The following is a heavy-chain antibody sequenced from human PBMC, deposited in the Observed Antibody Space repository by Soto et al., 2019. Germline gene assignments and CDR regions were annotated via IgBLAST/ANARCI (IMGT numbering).Heavy chain of an antibody. V-gene: IGHV3-23*01. CDR3: AKVTHSSGWYGIDY. J-gene: IGHJ4*02. Sequence: GGSLRLSCAASGFTFSSYAMSWVRQAPGKGLEWVSAISGSGGSTYYADSVKGRFTISRDNSKNTLYLQMNSLRAEDTAVYYCAKVTHSSGWYGIDYWGQGTLVTVS. D-gene: IGHD6-19*01. CDR1: GFTFSSYA. CDR2: ISGSGGST.